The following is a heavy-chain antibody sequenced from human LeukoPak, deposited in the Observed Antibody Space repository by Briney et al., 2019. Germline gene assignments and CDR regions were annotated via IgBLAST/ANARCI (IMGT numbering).Heavy chain of an antibody. CDR3: ARGLTARFNWFDP. J-gene: IGHJ5*02. V-gene: IGHV4-39*01. D-gene: IGHD2-21*02. CDR2: IYYSGST. CDR1: GGSISSSSYY. Sequence: SETLSLTCTVSGGSISSSSYYWGWIRQPPGKGLEWIGSIYYSGSTYYNPSLKSRVTISVDTSKSQFSLKLSSVTAADTAVYYCARGLTARFNWFDPWGQGTLVTVSS.